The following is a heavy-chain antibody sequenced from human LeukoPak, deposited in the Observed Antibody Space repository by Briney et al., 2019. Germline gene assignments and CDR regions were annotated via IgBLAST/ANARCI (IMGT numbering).Heavy chain of an antibody. V-gene: IGHV3-9*01. CDR1: GFTFDDYA. CDR3: AKDIDYGGKANYFDY. Sequence: GGSLRLSCAASGFTFDDYAMHWVRQAPGKGLEWVSGISWNSGSIGYADSVKGRFTISRDNAKNSLYLQMNSLRAEDTALYYCAKDIDYGGKANYFDYWGQGTLVTVSS. J-gene: IGHJ4*02. D-gene: IGHD4-23*01. CDR2: ISWNSGSI.